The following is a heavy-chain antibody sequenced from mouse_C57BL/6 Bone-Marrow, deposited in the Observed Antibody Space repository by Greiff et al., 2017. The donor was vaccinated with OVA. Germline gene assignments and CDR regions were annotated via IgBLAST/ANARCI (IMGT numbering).Heavy chain of an antibody. V-gene: IGHV1-9*01. J-gene: IGHJ4*01. Sequence: VQLQQSGAELMKPGASVKLSCKATGYTFTGYWIEWVKQRPGHGLEWIGEILPGSGSTNYNEKFKGKATFTADTSSNTAYMQLSSLTTEDSAIYYCARRRGIYGYDYYAMDYWGQGTSVTVSS. CDR1: GYTFTGYW. D-gene: IGHD2-2*01. CDR3: ARRRGIYGYDYYAMDY. CDR2: ILPGSGST.